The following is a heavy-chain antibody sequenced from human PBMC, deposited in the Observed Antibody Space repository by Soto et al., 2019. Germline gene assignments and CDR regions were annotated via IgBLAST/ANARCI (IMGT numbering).Heavy chain of an antibody. V-gene: IGHV3-30-3*01. CDR3: ARDRGSGGGSYYYGMDV. CDR1: GFTFSSYV. CDR2: ISYDGSNK. D-gene: IGHD6-19*01. J-gene: IGHJ6*02. Sequence: GSLRLSCAASGFTFSSYVMPCVRQAPCKGLEWVAVISYDGSNKYYADSVKGRFTISRDNSKNTLYLQMNSLRAEDTAVYYCARDRGSGGGSYYYGMDVWGQGTTVTVSS.